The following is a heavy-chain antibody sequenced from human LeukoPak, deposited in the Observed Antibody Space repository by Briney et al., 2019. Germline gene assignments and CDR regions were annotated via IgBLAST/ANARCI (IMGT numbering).Heavy chain of an antibody. CDR1: GYTFTSYG. J-gene: IGHJ4*02. Sequence: ASVKVSCKASGYTFTSYGFSWVRQAPGQGLEWMGWISPYNGNTKYVQKFQGRVTMTTDTSTSTAYMELRSLRSDDTAVYYCARDLTHRRNYDNSGYQIVSAFWGQGTLVTVSS. CDR3: ARDLTHRRNYDNSGYQIVSAF. V-gene: IGHV1-18*04. D-gene: IGHD3-22*01. CDR2: ISPYNGNT.